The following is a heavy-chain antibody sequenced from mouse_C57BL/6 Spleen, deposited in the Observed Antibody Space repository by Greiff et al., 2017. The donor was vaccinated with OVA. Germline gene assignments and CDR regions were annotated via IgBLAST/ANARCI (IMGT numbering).Heavy chain of an antibody. CDR1: GYTFTSYW. J-gene: IGHJ2*01. V-gene: IGHV1-64*01. D-gene: IGHD4-1*01. CDR2: IHPNSGST. CDR3: ALEGTGNYFDY. Sequence: VQLQQPGAELVKPGASVKLSCKASGYTFTSYWMHWVKQRPGQGLEWIGMIHPNSGSTNYNEKFKSKATLTADKSSSTAYMQLSSLTSEDSAVYYCALEGTGNYFDYWGQGTTLTVSS.